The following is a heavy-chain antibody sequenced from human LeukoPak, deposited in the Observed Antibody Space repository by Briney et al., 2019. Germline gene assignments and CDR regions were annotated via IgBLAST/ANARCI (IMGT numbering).Heavy chain of an antibody. CDR1: GYTFTSYG. J-gene: IGHJ6*04. V-gene: IGHV1-18*04. CDR2: IRAYNGNT. D-gene: IGHD1-1*01. CDR3: ARDPSGYNWNDGVYYGMDV. Sequence: ASVKVSCKASGYTFTSYGISWVRQAPGQGLEWMGWIRAYNGNTNYAQKLQGRVTMTTDTSTSTAYMELRSLRSDDTAVYYCARDPSGYNWNDGVYYGMDVWGKGTTVTVSS.